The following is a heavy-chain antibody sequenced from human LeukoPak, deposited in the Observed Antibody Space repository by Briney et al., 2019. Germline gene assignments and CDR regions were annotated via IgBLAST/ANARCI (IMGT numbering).Heavy chain of an antibody. CDR3: ARAYLGSSWYLDY. Sequence: GGSLRLSCAASGFTFSSYAMSWVRQAPGKGLEWVSVISGSGGNTYYADSVKGRFTISRDNAKNSLYLQMNSLRAEDTAVYYCARAYLGSSWYLDYWGQGTLVTVSS. J-gene: IGHJ4*02. D-gene: IGHD6-13*01. CDR2: ISGSGGNT. CDR1: GFTFSSYA. V-gene: IGHV3-23*01.